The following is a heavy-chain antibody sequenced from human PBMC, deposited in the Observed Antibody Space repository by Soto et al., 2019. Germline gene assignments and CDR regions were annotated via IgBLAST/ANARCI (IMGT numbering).Heavy chain of an antibody. CDR2: ISSSSSYI. CDR3: ASDKWGKVVPAAISYYMDV. J-gene: IGHJ6*03. V-gene: IGHV3-21*01. D-gene: IGHD2-2*01. Sequence: GGSLRLSCAASGFTFSSYSMNWVRQAPGKGLEWVSSISSSSSYIYYADSVKGRFTISRDNAKNSLYLQMNSLRAEDTAVYYCASDKWGKVVPAAISYYMDVWGKGTTVTVSS. CDR1: GFTFSSYS.